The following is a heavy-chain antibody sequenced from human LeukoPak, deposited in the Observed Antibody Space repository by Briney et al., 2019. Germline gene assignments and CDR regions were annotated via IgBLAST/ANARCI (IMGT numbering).Heavy chain of an antibody. CDR3: ARDRRLLAWFDP. J-gene: IGHJ5*02. V-gene: IGHV3-21*05. CDR2: ISSSSSYT. Sequence: GGSLRLSCAASGFTFSSYSMNWVRQAPGKGLEWVSYISSSSSYTNYADSVKGRFTISRDNAKNSLYLQMNSLRAEDTAVYYCARDRRLLAWFDPWGQGTLVTVSS. CDR1: GFTFSSYS. D-gene: IGHD2-15*01.